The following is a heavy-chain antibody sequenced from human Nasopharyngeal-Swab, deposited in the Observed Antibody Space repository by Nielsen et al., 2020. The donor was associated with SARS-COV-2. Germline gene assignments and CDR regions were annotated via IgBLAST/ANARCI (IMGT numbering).Heavy chain of an antibody. D-gene: IGHD6-19*01. V-gene: IGHV3-48*03. CDR2: ISSSGSTI. CDR1: GFTFSSYE. Sequence: GESLKISCAASGFTFSSYEMNWVRQAPGKGLEWASYISSSGSTIYYAVSVKSRFTISRDNARNSLYLQMNSLRDEDTAVYYCAREVAGMDHWGQGTLVTVSS. J-gene: IGHJ4*02. CDR3: AREVAGMDH.